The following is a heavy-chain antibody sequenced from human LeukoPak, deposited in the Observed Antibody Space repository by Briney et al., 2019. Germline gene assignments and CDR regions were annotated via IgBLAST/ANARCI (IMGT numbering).Heavy chain of an antibody. D-gene: IGHD6-6*01. CDR2: INPSGGST. J-gene: IGHJ4*02. Sequence: ASVKVSCKASGYTFTSYYIYWVRQAPGQGLEWMGIINPSGGSTSYAQKFQGRVTMTRDTSTSTVYMELSSLRSDDTAVYYCARTAARRFDYWGQGTLVTVSS. CDR3: ARTAARRFDY. CDR1: GYTFTSYY. V-gene: IGHV1-46*01.